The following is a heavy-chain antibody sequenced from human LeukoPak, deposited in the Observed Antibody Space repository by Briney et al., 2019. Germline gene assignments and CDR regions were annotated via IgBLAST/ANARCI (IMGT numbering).Heavy chain of an antibody. CDR2: ISAYNGNT. Sequence: GASVKVSCKASGYTFTSYDINWVRQATGQGLEWMGWISAYNGNTNYAQKLQGRVTMTTDTSTSTAYMELRSLRSDDTAVYYCARLSGWYTNYYYMDVWGKGTTVTVSS. CDR1: GYTFTSYD. J-gene: IGHJ6*03. V-gene: IGHV1-18*01. CDR3: ARLSGWYTNYYYMDV. D-gene: IGHD6-19*01.